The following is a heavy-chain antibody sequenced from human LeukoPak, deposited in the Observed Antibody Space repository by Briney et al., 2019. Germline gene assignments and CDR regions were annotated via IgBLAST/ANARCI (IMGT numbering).Heavy chain of an antibody. D-gene: IGHD1-14*01. CDR1: GGSISSYY. V-gene: IGHV4-59*08. Sequence: SETLSLTCTVSGGSISSYYWSWIRQPPGKGLEWIGYIYYSGGTNYNPSLKSRVTISVDTSKNQFSLKLSSVTAADTAVYYCARQRNLGRFDYWGQGTLVTVSS. J-gene: IGHJ4*02. CDR2: IYYSGGT. CDR3: ARQRNLGRFDY.